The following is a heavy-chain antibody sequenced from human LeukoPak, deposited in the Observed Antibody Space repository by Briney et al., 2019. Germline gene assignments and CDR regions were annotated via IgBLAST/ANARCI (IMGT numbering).Heavy chain of an antibody. CDR2: ISYDGSNK. V-gene: IGHV3-30-3*01. D-gene: IGHD3-22*01. Sequence: PGRSLRLSCAASGFTFSSYAMHWVRQAPGKGLEGVAVISYDGSNKYYADSVKGRFTISRDNSKNTLYLQMNSLRAEDTAVYYCARDRSRWLLLDYWGQGTLVTVSS. CDR3: ARDRSRWLLLDY. CDR1: GFTFSSYA. J-gene: IGHJ4*02.